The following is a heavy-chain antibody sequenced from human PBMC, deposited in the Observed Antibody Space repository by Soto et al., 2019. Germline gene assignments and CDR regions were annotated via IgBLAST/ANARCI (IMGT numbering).Heavy chain of an antibody. D-gene: IGHD6-19*01. CDR3: ARDLMNVAGLRRNVVCDY. V-gene: IGHV4-4*07. CDR1: GGSISSYY. CDR2: IYTSGST. J-gene: IGHJ4*02. Sequence: SETLSLTCTVSGGSISSYYWSWIRQPAGKGLEWIGRIYTSGSTNYNPSLKSRVTMSVDTSKNQFSLKLSSVTAADTAVYYCARDLMNVAGLRRNVVCDYKGQGTLVTVS.